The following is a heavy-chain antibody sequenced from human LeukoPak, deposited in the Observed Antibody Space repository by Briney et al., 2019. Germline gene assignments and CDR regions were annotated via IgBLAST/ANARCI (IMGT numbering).Heavy chain of an antibody. D-gene: IGHD3-22*01. CDR2: ISGSGGST. V-gene: IGHV3-23*01. CDR3: AKGSRYYDSSGLYYFDY. Sequence: GGSPRLSCAASGFTFSSYAMSWVRQAPGKGLEWVSAISGSGGSTYYADSVKGRFTISRDNSKNTLYLQMNSLRAEDTAVYYCAKGSRYYDSSGLYYFDYWGQGTLVTVSS. J-gene: IGHJ4*02. CDR1: GFTFSSYA.